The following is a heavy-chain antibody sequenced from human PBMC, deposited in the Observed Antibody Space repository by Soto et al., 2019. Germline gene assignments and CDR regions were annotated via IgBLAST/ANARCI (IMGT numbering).Heavy chain of an antibody. J-gene: IGHJ5*02. CDR2: IRPGDSDA. CDR1: GYTFNNDC. CDR3: TRGDILTDYNWFDA. V-gene: IGHV5-51*01. Sequence: GESLKISCDASGYTFNNDCIGLALQMPGKGLEWVAVIRPGDSDARYSPSLQGQVAISADKAITTAYLQWSSLKASDSAMYYCTRGDILTDYNWFDAWGQGTLVTVSS. D-gene: IGHD3-9*01.